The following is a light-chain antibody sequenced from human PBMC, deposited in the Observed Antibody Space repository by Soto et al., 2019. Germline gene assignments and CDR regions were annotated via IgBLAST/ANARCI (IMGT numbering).Light chain of an antibody. V-gene: IGKV1-5*03. J-gene: IGKJ1*01. Sequence: DIQMTQSPSALSASVGDRVIITCRASQSVSGWLAWYQQKPGRAPKLLIYEASSLEGGVPSRFSGGGSGTEFTLTINNLQPDDSATYFCQQYITYQWTFGQGTKVQIK. CDR3: QQYITYQWT. CDR2: EAS. CDR1: QSVSGW.